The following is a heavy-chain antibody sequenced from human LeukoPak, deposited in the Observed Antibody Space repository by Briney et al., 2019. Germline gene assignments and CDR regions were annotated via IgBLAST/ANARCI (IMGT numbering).Heavy chain of an antibody. Sequence: SVKVSCMASGGTFNNYSISWVRQAPGQGLECMGRIIPILGIANYTQKFQGRVTITADKSTSTTYMELSSLRSEDTAVYYCARGGTPAVGTYYYYDGMDDWGKGTTVTVSS. CDR2: IIPILGIA. CDR1: GGTFNNYS. CDR3: ARGGTPAVGTYYYYDGMDD. D-gene: IGHD1-26*01. J-gene: IGHJ6*04. V-gene: IGHV1-69*02.